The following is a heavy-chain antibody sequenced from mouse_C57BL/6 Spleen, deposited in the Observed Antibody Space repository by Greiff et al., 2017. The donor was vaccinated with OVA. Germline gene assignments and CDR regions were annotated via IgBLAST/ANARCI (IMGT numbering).Heavy chain of an antibody. CDR2: IYPGSGNT. J-gene: IGHJ4*01. Sequence: QVQLQQSGAELVRPGASVKLSCKASGYTFTDYYINWVKQRPGQGLEWIARIYPGSGNTYYNEKFKGKATLTAEKSSSTAYMQLSSLTSEDSAVYFCARYYGYDVGAMDYWGQGTSVTVSS. D-gene: IGHD2-2*01. CDR1: GYTFTDYY. CDR3: ARYYGYDVGAMDY. V-gene: IGHV1-76*01.